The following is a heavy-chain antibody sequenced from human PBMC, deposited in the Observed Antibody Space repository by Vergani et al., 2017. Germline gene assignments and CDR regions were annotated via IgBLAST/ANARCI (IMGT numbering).Heavy chain of an antibody. J-gene: IGHJ5*02. CDR1: GYTFTGNY. V-gene: IGHV1-2*02. CDR3: ARGGVTASSNWFDP. CDR2: MNPKSGGT. D-gene: IGHD3-3*01. Sequence: QVLLVQSGAEVKKPGASVKVSCKASGYTFTGNYMHWVRQAPGQGLEWVGWMNPKSGGTNYAQKFEGRVTMTRETSISTAYMELKRRRADETAVYYGARGGVTASSNWFDPWGQGTLVTVSS.